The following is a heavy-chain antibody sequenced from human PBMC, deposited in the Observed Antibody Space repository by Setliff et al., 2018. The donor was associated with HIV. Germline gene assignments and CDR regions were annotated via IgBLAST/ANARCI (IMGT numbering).Heavy chain of an antibody. CDR1: GGSVSATNYY. D-gene: IGHD2-21*02. V-gene: IGHV4-30-4*08. CDR2: IHYSGSAA. Sequence: NPSETLSLTCTVSGGSVSATNYYWSWIRQPPGKGLEWIGYIHYSGSAAYYSPSLQSRSTISIDTSKNQFSLRLTSVTAADTAIYYCAREVDVLTTSDAFDIWGRGTMVTVSS. J-gene: IGHJ3*02. CDR3: AREVDVLTTSDAFDI.